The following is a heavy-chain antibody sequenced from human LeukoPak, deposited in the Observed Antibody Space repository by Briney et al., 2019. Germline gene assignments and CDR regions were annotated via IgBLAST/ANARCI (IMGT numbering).Heavy chain of an antibody. CDR2: IKSKTDGGTT. V-gene: IGHV3-15*01. Sequence: GGSLRLSCAASRFTFSNAWMSWVRQAPGEGLGWVGRIKSKTDGGTTDYAAPVKGRFTISRDDSKNTLYLQMNSLKTEDTAVYYCTTDGAYNWNDVAWFDPWGQGTLVTVSS. CDR3: TTDGAYNWNDVAWFDP. CDR1: RFTFSNAW. D-gene: IGHD1-1*01. J-gene: IGHJ5*02.